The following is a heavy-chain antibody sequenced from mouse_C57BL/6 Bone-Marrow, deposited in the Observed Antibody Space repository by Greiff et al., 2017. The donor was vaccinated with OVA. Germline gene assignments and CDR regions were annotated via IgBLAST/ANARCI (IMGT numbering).Heavy chain of an antibody. CDR3: TTFNDAMDY. CDR1: GFNIKDDY. CDR2: IDPENGDT. Sequence: EVKVVESGAELVRPGASVKLSCTASGFNIKDDYMHWVKQRPEQGLEWIGWIDPENGDTEYASKFQGKATITADTSSNTAYLQLSSLTSEDTAVYYCTTFNDAMDYWGQGTSVTVSS. J-gene: IGHJ4*01. V-gene: IGHV14-4*01.